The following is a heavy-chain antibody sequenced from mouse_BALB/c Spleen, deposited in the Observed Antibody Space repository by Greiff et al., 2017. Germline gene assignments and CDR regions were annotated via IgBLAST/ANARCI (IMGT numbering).Heavy chain of an antibody. CDR3: ASMITTWFAY. D-gene: IGHD2-4*01. V-gene: IGHV1S34*01. Sequence: LVKTGASVKISCKASGYSFTGYYMHWVKQSHGKSLEWIGYISCYNGATSYNQKFKGKATFTVDTSSSTAYMQFNSLTSEDSAVYYCASMITTWFAYWGQGTLVTVSA. J-gene: IGHJ3*01. CDR2: ISCYNGAT. CDR1: GYSFTGYY.